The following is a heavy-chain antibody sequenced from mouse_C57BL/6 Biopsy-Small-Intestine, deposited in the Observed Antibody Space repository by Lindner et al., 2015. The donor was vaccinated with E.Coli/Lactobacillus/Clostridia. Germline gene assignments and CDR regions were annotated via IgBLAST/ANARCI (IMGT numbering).Heavy chain of an antibody. CDR2: ILPGSGST. D-gene: IGHD1-1*01. CDR3: ARGYGSNYYFDY. V-gene: IGHV1-9*01. CDR1: GYTFTDYW. Sequence: VQLQESGAELMKPGASVKLSCKATGYTFTDYWIEWIKQRPGHGLEWIGEILPGSGSTNYNEKFKGKATLTADKSSSTAYMQFSSLTSEDSAIYYCARGYGSNYYFDYWGQGTTLTVSS. J-gene: IGHJ2*01.